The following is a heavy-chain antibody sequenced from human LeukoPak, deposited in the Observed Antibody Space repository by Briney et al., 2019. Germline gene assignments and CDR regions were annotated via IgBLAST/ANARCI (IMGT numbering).Heavy chain of an antibody. Sequence: GESLKISCKGSGYSFTSYWIGWVRQMPGKGPEWMGIIYPGDSDTRYSPSFQGQVTISADKSISTAYLQWSSLKASDTAMYYCARLGMTYYYDSSGYKGHYFDYWGQGTLVTVSS. CDR2: IYPGDSDT. V-gene: IGHV5-51*01. CDR1: GYSFTSYW. CDR3: ARLGMTYYYDSSGYKGHYFDY. J-gene: IGHJ4*02. D-gene: IGHD3-22*01.